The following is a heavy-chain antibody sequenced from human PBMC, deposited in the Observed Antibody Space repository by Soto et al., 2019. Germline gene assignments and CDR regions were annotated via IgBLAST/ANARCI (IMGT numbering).Heavy chain of an antibody. J-gene: IGHJ6*03. CDR1: GYTFTSYY. V-gene: IGHV1-46*03. CDR3: ARGIVGGIVATIKDYYYYYMDV. D-gene: IGHD5-12*01. Sequence: ASVKVSCKASGYTFTSYYMHWVRQAPGQGLERMGIINPSGGSTSYAQKFQGRVTMTRDTSTSTVYMELSSLRSEDTAVYYCARGIVGGIVATIKDYYYYYMDVWGKGTTVTVSS. CDR2: INPSGGST.